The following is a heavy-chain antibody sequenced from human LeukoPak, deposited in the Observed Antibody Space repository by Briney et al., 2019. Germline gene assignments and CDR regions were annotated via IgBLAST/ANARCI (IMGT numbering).Heavy chain of an antibody. V-gene: IGHV1-24*01. J-gene: IGHJ4*02. Sequence: ASVKVSCKVSGYTLTELSMHWVRQAPGKGLEWMGGFDPEDGETIYAQKFQGRVTMTEDTSTDTAYMELSSLRSEDTAVYYCAPVWRVGYCSSTSCYAADYWGQGTLVTVSS. CDR2: FDPEDGET. CDR1: GYTLTELS. CDR3: APVWRVGYCSSTSCYAADY. D-gene: IGHD2-2*01.